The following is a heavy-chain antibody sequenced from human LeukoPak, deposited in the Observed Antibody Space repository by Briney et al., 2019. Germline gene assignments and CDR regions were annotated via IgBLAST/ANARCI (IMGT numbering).Heavy chain of an antibody. Sequence: GGSLRLSCAASGFTFSDYYMSWIRQVPGKGLEWVSYISSSGSTIYYADSVKGRFTISRDNAKNSLYLQMNSLRAEDTAVYYCARETDDYGGNSGAFDIWGQGTMVTVSS. D-gene: IGHD4-23*01. CDR3: ARETDDYGGNSGAFDI. CDR1: GFTFSDYY. V-gene: IGHV3-11*01. J-gene: IGHJ3*02. CDR2: ISSSGSTI.